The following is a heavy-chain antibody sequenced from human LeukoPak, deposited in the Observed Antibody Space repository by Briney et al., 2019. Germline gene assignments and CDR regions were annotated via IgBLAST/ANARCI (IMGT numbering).Heavy chain of an antibody. D-gene: IGHD6-19*01. J-gene: IGHJ3*02. CDR1: GYTFTSYD. V-gene: IGHV1-8*01. CDR2: MNPNSGNT. CDR3: ARESRVAGSRWGAFDI. Sequence: ALVKVSCKASGYTFTSYDINWVRQATGQGLEWMGWMNPNSGNTGYAQKFQGRVTITRDTSASTAYMELSSLRSEDTAVYYCARESRVAGSRWGAFDIWGQGTMVTVSS.